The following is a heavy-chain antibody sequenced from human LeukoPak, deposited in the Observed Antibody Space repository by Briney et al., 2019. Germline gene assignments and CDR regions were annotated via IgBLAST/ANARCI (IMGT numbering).Heavy chain of an antibody. Sequence: GSLRLSCAASGFTFSSYAMSWVRQAPGKGLEWVSAISGSGGSTYYADSVKGRFTISRDNSKNTLYLQVNSLRAEDTAVYYCAKGGKWDVTPFDYWGQGTPVTVSS. CDR2: ISGSGGST. J-gene: IGHJ4*02. CDR1: GFTFSSYA. V-gene: IGHV3-23*01. CDR3: AKGGKWDVTPFDY. D-gene: IGHD1-26*01.